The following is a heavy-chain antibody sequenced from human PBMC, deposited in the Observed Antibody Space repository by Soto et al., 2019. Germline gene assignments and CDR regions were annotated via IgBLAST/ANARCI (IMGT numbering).Heavy chain of an antibody. J-gene: IGHJ4*02. CDR1: GFSLSTSGVG. V-gene: IGHV2-5*01. D-gene: IGHD7-27*01. CDR2: IYWNDDK. Sequence: SGPTLVNPTQTLTLTCTFSGFSLSTSGVGVGWIRQPPGKALEWLALIYWNDDKRYSPSLKSRLTITKDTCKNQVVLTMTDMDPVDTATYYCAHSQINWGEGPFDYWGQGTLVTVSS. CDR3: AHSQINWGEGPFDY.